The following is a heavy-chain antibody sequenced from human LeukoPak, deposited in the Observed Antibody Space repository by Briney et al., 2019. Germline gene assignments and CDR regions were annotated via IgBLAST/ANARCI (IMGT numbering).Heavy chain of an antibody. D-gene: IGHD3-22*01. CDR1: GFTFRMFA. J-gene: IGHJ4*02. CDR2: ISYDGRTT. CDR3: AKDSAYYDSSGDYFDS. Sequence: GGSLRLSCAASGFTFRMFAMHWVRQTPGKGLEWVAVISYDGRTTYYRDSVKGRFTISRDDSKNTLYLQMSTLRSDDTAVYYCAKDSAYYDSSGDYFDSWGQGTLVTVSS. V-gene: IGHV3-30*18.